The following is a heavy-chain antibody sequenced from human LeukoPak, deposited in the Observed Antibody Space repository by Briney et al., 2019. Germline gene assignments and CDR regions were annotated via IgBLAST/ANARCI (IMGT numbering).Heavy chain of an antibody. CDR3: ARENYYGSGIASDY. CDR2: IYTSGST. Sequence: SETLSLTCTVSGGSISSGSYYWSWIRQPAGKGLEWIGRIYTSGSTNYNPSLKSRVTISVDTSKNQFSLKLSSVTAADTAVYYCARENYYGSGIASDYWGQGTLVTVSS. D-gene: IGHD3-10*01. J-gene: IGHJ4*02. V-gene: IGHV4-61*02. CDR1: GGSISSGSYY.